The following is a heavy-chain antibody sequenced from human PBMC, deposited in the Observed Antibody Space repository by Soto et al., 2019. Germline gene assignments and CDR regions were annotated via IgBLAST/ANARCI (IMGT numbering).Heavy chain of an antibody. CDR1: GGSICSSSSY. J-gene: IGHJ4*02. Sequence: SETLSLSCTVSGGSICSSSSYWGWIRQPPGKGLEWVGSIYYLGNTYYNPSLKSRLTISVDTSKNQFSLNLNSVTAADTAVYYCARAGVATAMGDWGQGTLVTVSS. CDR2: IYYLGNT. D-gene: IGHD5-18*01. V-gene: IGHV4-39*01. CDR3: ARAGVATAMGD.